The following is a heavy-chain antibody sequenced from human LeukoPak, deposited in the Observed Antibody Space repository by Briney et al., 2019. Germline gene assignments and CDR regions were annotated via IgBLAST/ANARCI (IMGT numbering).Heavy chain of an antibody. CDR1: GLTFSSYA. V-gene: IGHV3-30-3*01. CDR3: ARDHLSYGMDV. Sequence: GGSLRLSCAASGLTFSSYAMHWVRQAPGKGLEWVAVISYDGSNKYYADSVKGRFTISRDNSKNTLYLQMNSPRAEDTAVYYCARDHLSYGMDVWGQGTTVTVSS. CDR2: ISYDGSNK. J-gene: IGHJ6*02.